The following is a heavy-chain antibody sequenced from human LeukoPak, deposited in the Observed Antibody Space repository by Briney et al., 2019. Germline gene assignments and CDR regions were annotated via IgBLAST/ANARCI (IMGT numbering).Heavy chain of an antibody. CDR1: GFTLNTNA. Sequence: GGSLRLSCAASGFTLNTNAMSWVRQAPGKGLEWVSAISGRTGGTYYADSVKGRFTISRDNSKSTLYLQMDSLRAEDTAVYYCAKCGNSGCHLIDYWGQGTLVTVSS. D-gene: IGHD5-12*01. CDR3: AKCGNSGCHLIDY. J-gene: IGHJ4*02. V-gene: IGHV3-23*01. CDR2: ISGRTGGT.